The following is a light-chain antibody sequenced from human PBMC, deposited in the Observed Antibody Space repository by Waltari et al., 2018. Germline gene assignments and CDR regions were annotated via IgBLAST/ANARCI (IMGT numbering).Light chain of an antibody. V-gene: IGLV1-47*01. CDR3: AAWDDSLSGPWV. J-gene: IGLJ3*02. CDR1: SSNIGSNY. CDR2: RNT. Sequence: QSVLTQPPSASGTPGQRVTISCSGSSSNIGSNYVYWYQQLPGTAPELLIYRNTQRRSGVPDRFSGSKSGPSASLAITGLRSEDEADYYCAAWDDSLSGPWVFGGGTKLTVL.